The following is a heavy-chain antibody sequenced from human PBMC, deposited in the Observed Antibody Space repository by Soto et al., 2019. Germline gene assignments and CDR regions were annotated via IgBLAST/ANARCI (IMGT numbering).Heavy chain of an antibody. CDR2: INHSGST. Sequence: PSETLSLTCAVYGGSFRGYYLSWIRQPPGKGLEWIGEINHSGSTNYNPSLKSRVTISVDTSKHQFSLKLSSVTAADTAVYYCAQNGYYDSSGYDDAFDIWGQGTMVTVSS. J-gene: IGHJ3*02. CDR3: AQNGYYDSSGYDDAFDI. CDR1: GGSFRGYY. V-gene: IGHV4-34*01. D-gene: IGHD3-22*01.